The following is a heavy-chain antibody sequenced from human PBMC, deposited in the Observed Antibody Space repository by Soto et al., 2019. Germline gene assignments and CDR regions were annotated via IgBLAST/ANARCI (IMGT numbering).Heavy chain of an antibody. CDR1: GFTFSSYA. CDR3: AKDPIVATIFSHFDY. Sequence: PGGSLRLSCAASGFTFSSYAMSWVRQAPGKGLEWVSAISGSGGSTYYADSVKGRFTISRDNSKNTLYLQMNSLRAEDTAVYYCAKDPIVATIFSHFDYWGQGTLVTVSS. CDR2: ISGSGGST. D-gene: IGHD5-12*01. J-gene: IGHJ4*02. V-gene: IGHV3-23*01.